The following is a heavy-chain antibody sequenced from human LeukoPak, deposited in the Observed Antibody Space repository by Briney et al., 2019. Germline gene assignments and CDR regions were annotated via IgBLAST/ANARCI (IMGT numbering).Heavy chain of an antibody. V-gene: IGHV4-30-4*08. CDR3: ARGLRRGSWFDP. D-gene: IGHD5-12*01. CDR2: IYYSGST. CDR1: GGSISSGDYY. Sequence: SRTLSLTCTVSGGSISSGDYYWSWIRQPPGKGLEWIGYIYYSGSTYYNPSLKSRVTISVDTSKNQFSLKLSSVTAADTAVYYRARGLRRGSWFDPWGQGTLVTVSS. J-gene: IGHJ5*02.